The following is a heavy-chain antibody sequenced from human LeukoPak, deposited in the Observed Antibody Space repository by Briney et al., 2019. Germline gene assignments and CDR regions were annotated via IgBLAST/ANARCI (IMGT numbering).Heavy chain of an antibody. J-gene: IGHJ4*02. D-gene: IGHD5-18*01. CDR1: GFTFSSYA. Sequence: GGSLRLSCAASGFTFSSYAMNWVRQAPGKGLEWVAVISYDGSNKYYADSVKGRFTISRDTSKNTLYLQMNSLRAEDTAVYYCARDRSSYGSYFDYWGQGTLVTVSS. CDR3: ARDRSSYGSYFDY. V-gene: IGHV3-30-3*01. CDR2: ISYDGSNK.